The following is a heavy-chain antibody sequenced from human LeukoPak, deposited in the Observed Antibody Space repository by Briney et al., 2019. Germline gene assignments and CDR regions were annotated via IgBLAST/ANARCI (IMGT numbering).Heavy chain of an antibody. D-gene: IGHD3-22*01. CDR2: INPSGGST. V-gene: IGHV1-46*01. CDR3: ARILAHDSSGYYFPL. J-gene: IGHJ4*02. Sequence: ASVKVSCKASGYTFTIYYMHWVRQAPGQGLEWMGIINPSGGSTSYAQKFQGRVTMTRDTSTSAVYMELSSLRSEDTAVYYCARILAHDSSGYYFPLWGQGTLVTVSS. CDR1: GYTFTIYY.